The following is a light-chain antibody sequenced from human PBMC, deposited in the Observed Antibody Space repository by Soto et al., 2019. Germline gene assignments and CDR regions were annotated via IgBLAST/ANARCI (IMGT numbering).Light chain of an antibody. V-gene: IGLV2-14*01. J-gene: IGLJ3*02. Sequence: QSALTQPASVSGSPGQSITISCTGTSSDVGGYNYVSWYQQHPGKAPKLMIYEVSNRPSGVSNRFSGSKSGNTASLTISGLQDEDEADYYCSSYTSSSTPVFGGGTKRTVL. CDR2: EVS. CDR1: SSDVGGYNY. CDR3: SSYTSSSTPV.